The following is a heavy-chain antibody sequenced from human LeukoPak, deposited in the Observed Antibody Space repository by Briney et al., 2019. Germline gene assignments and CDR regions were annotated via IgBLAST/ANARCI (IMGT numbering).Heavy chain of an antibody. V-gene: IGHV3-21*01. CDR2: ISTTSRYI. J-gene: IGHJ4*02. CDR1: GFTFSRYS. Sequence: GGSLRLSCAASGFTFSRYSMNWVRQAPGKGLEWVSSISTTSRYIYYADSVQGRFTVTRDNAKNSLSLQMNSLRADDTAVYYCARGNSDYDHDYWGQGTLVTVSS. CDR3: ARGNSDYDHDY. D-gene: IGHD5-12*01.